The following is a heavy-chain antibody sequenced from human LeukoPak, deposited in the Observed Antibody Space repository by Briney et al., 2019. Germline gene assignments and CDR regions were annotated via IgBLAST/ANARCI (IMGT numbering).Heavy chain of an antibody. CDR3: ARASRNYYDSSGYYYPHYYFDY. D-gene: IGHD3-22*01. Sequence: PSETLSLTCAVYGGSFSGYYWSWIRQPPGKGLEWIGEINHSGSTNYNPSLKSRVTMSVDTSKNQFSLKLSSVTAADTAVYYCARASRNYYDSSGYYYPHYYFDYWGQGTLVTVSS. CDR2: INHSGST. CDR1: GGSFSGYY. V-gene: IGHV4-34*01. J-gene: IGHJ4*02.